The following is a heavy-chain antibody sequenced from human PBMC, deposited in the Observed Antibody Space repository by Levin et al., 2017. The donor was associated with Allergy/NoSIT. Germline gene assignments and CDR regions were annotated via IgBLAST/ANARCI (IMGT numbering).Heavy chain of an antibody. D-gene: IGHD2/OR15-2a*01. J-gene: IGHJ4*02. CDR3: AAAGGEYSKSSPDY. CDR2: MSYDGSFK. V-gene: IGHV3-30-3*01. Sequence: GESLKISCAASGFIFSSYAMHWVRQAPGKGLEWVAVMSYDGSFKYYADSVTGRFTISRDNSKNTLFLQMNSLRAEDTAVYYCAAAGGEYSKSSPDYWGQGTLATVSS. CDR1: GFIFSSYA.